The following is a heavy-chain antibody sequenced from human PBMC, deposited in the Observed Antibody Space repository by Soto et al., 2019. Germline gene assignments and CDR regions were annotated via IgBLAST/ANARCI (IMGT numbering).Heavy chain of an antibody. CDR1: GVSITSFY. V-gene: IGHV4-59*01. CDR2: IYHSGST. Sequence: QVKLQESGPGLVKPSETLSLTCTVSGVSITSFYLNWIRQPPGKGLEWIGCIYHSGSTNFNPSLKSRRAISVDTSGTPFGMKFRSVTAADTAVYYCARGYRCMSWFAPWGQGPLVTVSS. D-gene: IGHD5-12*01. CDR3: ARGYRCMSWFAP. J-gene: IGHJ5*02.